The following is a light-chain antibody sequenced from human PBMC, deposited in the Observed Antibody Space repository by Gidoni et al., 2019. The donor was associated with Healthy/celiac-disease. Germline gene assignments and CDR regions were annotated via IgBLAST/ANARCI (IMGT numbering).Light chain of an antibody. CDR2: AAS. Sequence: DIKMTQYPSSVSASVGDRVTITCRASQGISIWLAWNQQKPGKAHKLRIYAASSLQSGVPATFRGSGSGTDFALTISSLQPEDFATYYCQQANSFPRITFGQGTRLEIK. CDR1: QGISIW. CDR3: QQANSFPRIT. J-gene: IGKJ5*01. V-gene: IGKV1-12*01.